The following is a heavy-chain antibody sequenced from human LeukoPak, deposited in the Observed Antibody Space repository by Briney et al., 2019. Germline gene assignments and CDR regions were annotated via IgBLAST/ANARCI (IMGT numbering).Heavy chain of an antibody. CDR2: TVGSGPDT. J-gene: IGHJ4*02. D-gene: IGHD3-9*01. CDR1: GFTFTNYA. CDR3: TKERRRDDILTGSFSD. Sequence: PGGSLRLSCAASGFTFTNYAMSWVRQTPGKGLEWVSATVGSGPDTYHADSVKGRFTVSRDNSRNTLYLQMNSLRAEDTAVYYCTKERRRDDILTGSFSDWGQGILVTVSS. V-gene: IGHV3-23*01.